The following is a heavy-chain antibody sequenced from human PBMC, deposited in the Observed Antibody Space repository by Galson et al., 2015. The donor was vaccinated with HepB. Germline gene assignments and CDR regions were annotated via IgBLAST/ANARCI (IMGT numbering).Heavy chain of an antibody. D-gene: IGHD3-16*01. Sequence: SLRLSCAASGFDFVRATMNWVRQTPGKGLEWVSSITRTSNSINYADSVKSRFTVSRDNSKNFLYLQMSSLRVEDTAVYYCVREGGYDYFWGTYSGAYFESWGQGARVTVS. V-gene: IGHV3-21*06. CDR2: ITRTSNSI. CDR1: GFDFVRAT. CDR3: VREGGYDYFWGTYSGAYFES. J-gene: IGHJ4*02.